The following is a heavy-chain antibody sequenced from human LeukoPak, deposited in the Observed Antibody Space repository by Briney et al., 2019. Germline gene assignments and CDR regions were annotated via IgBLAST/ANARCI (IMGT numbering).Heavy chain of an antibody. D-gene: IGHD4-17*01. V-gene: IGHV3-48*01. Sequence: PGGSLRLSCGASGFTFSTHGMIWVRQAPGKGLEWVSYISPRSATIYYADSVKGRFTIPRDDARNSLFLQMHSLRAGDTAVYYCARVRGPTVTTWYFDLWGRGTLVTVSS. CDR2: ISPRSATI. J-gene: IGHJ2*01. CDR1: GFTFSTHG. CDR3: ARVRGPTVTTWYFDL.